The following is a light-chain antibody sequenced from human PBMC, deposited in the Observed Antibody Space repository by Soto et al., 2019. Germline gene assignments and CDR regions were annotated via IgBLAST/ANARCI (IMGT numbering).Light chain of an antibody. CDR1: QSVSTY. CDR3: QQRNSWPRT. J-gene: IGKJ2*01. Sequence: EVVLTQSPATLSLSPGERATLSCRASQSVSTYLAWYQHKPGQAPRLLIYDSSNRASGIPARFSGSGSGTDFTLTISSLEPEDFAVYYCQQRNSWPRTFGQGTKLEIK. V-gene: IGKV3-11*01. CDR2: DSS.